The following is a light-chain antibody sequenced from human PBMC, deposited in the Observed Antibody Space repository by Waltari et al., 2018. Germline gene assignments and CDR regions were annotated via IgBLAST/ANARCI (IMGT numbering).Light chain of an antibody. V-gene: IGLV3-27*01. CDR3: NSAADTLV. CDR2: KDS. Sequence: SYELTQPSSVSVSPGQIARISCSGDVLAKKYARWFQQKPGQAPGLVIYKDSERPSGIPERFSGSKSGNTVTLTISGAQGEDEADYYCNSAADTLVFGGGTKLTVL. J-gene: IGLJ3*02. CDR1: VLAKKY.